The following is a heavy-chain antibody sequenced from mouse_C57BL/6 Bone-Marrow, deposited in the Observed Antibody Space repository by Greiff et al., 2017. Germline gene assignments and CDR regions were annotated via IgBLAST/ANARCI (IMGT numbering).Heavy chain of an antibody. CDR1: GYTFTDYY. J-gene: IGHJ4*01. CDR3: ARGVITTVVAPYAMDY. D-gene: IGHD1-1*01. CDR2: IYPGSGNT. V-gene: IGHV1-76*01. Sequence: QVQLQQSGAELVRPGASVKLSCTASGYTFTDYYINWVKQRPRQGLEWIARIYPGSGNTYYNEKFKGKATLTAEKSSSTAYMQLSSLTSEDSAVYFCARGVITTVVAPYAMDYWGQGTSVTVSS.